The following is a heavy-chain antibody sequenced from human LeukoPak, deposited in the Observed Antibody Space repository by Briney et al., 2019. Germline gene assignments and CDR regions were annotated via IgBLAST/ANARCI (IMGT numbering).Heavy chain of an antibody. D-gene: IGHD3-22*01. CDR1: GGSISSSSYY. Sequence: PSETLSLTCTVSGGSISSSSYYWGWIRQPPGKGLEWIGSIYYSGSTYYNPSLKSRVTISVDTSKNQFSLKLSSVTAADTAVYYCARGPSSKGGYYGGYAFDIWGQGTMVTVSS. CDR2: IYYSGST. CDR3: ARGPSSKGGYYGGYAFDI. V-gene: IGHV4-39*07. J-gene: IGHJ3*02.